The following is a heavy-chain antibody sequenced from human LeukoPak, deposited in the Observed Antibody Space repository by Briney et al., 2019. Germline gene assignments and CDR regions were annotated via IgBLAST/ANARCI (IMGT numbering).Heavy chain of an antibody. V-gene: IGHV3-23*01. CDR2: ITGSGGTT. D-gene: IGHD1-26*01. CDR3: AKSRIVLVHYFDY. CDR1: GFTFSSYG. J-gene: IGHJ4*02. Sequence: GGSLRLSCAASGFTFSSYGMSWVRQAPGKGLEWVSAITGSGGTTYYADSVKGRFTISRDNSKNTLYMQMNSLRAGDTAVYYCAKSRIVLVHYFDYWGQGTLVTVSS.